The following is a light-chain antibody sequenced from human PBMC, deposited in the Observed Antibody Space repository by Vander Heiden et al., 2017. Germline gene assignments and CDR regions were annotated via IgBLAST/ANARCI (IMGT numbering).Light chain of an antibody. CDR2: KAS. V-gene: IGKV1-5*03. J-gene: IGKJ1*01. CDR3: QQYNSYRT. Sequence: DIQMTQSPSTLSTSVGDRVTITCRASQSVSIWLAWYQQKPGKAPKLLIYKASSLGSGVPSRFSGSGSGTEFTLTINSLQPDDFATYYRQQYNSYRTFGQGTKVEIK. CDR1: QSVSIW.